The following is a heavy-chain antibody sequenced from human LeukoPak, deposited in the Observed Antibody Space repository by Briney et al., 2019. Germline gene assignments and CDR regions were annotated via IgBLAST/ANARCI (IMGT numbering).Heavy chain of an antibody. CDR3: ARPRSRVGAFDI. J-gene: IGHJ3*02. V-gene: IGHV4-39*01. Sequence: PSETLSLTCTVSGGSISSSCYYWGWIRQPPGKGLEWIGSIYYSGSTYYNPSLKSRVTISVDTSKNQFSLKLSSVTAADTAVYYCARPRSRVGAFDIWGQGTMVTVSS. D-gene: IGHD3-10*01. CDR1: GGSISSSCYY. CDR2: IYYSGST.